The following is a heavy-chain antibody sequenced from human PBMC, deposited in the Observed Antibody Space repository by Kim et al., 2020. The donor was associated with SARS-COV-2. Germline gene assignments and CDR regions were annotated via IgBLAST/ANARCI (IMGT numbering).Heavy chain of an antibody. CDR2: ISSSSSYI. Sequence: GGSLRLSCAASGFTFSSYSMNWVRQAPGKGLEWVSSISSSSSYIYYADSVKGRFTISRDNAKNSLYLQMNSLRAEDTAVYYCATDLRWSSGHGAFDIWGQGTMVTVSS. D-gene: IGHD4-17*01. CDR1: GFTFSSYS. CDR3: ATDLRWSSGHGAFDI. J-gene: IGHJ3*02. V-gene: IGHV3-21*01.